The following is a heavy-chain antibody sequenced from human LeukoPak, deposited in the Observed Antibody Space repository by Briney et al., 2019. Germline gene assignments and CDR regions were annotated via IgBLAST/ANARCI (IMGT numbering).Heavy chain of an antibody. J-gene: IGHJ4*02. CDR2: TSSSSSYI. CDR1: GFTFSSYS. CDR3: ARADRVYYDSSGSDFDY. D-gene: IGHD3-22*01. Sequence: GGSLRLSCAASGFTFSSYSMNWVRQAPGKGLEWVSSTSSSSSYIYYADSVKGRFTISRDNAKNSLYLQMNSLRAEDTAVYYCARADRVYYDSSGSDFDYWGQGTLVTVSS. V-gene: IGHV3-21*01.